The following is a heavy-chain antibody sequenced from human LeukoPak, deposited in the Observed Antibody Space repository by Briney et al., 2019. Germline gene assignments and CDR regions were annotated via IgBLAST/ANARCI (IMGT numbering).Heavy chain of an antibody. D-gene: IGHD5-18*01. J-gene: IGHJ4*02. CDR3: AKDAWIQLWLPGHFDY. V-gene: IGHV3-30*02. CDR2: IRYDGSNK. Sequence: GGSLRLSCAASGFTFSSNGMHWFRQAPGKGLEWVAFIRYDGSNKYYADSVKGRFTISRDNSKNTLYLQMNSLRAEDTAVYYCAKDAWIQLWLPGHFDYWGQGTLVTVSS. CDR1: GFTFSSNG.